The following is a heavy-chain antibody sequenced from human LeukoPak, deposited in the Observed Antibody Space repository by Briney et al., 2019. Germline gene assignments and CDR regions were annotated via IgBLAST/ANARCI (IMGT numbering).Heavy chain of an antibody. J-gene: IGHJ4*02. CDR3: ATGRLRFLEWLLPNVLRYFDWLSSPDY. CDR2: IIPIFGIA. CDR1: GGTFISYA. Sequence: SVKVSCKASGGTFISYAISWVRQAPGQGLEWMGGIIPIFGIANYAQKFQGRVTITADESTSTAYMELSSLRSEDTAVYYCATGRLRFLEWLLPNVLRYFDWLSSPDYWGQGTLVTVSS. D-gene: IGHD3-9*01. V-gene: IGHV1-69*13.